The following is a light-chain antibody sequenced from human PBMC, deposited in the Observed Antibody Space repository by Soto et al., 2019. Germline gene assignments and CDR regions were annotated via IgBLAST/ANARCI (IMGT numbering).Light chain of an antibody. CDR3: ATWDDSRNGYV. Sequence: QSVLTQPPSASGTPGQRVTISASGSSSNIGSNTVSWYQQVPGTAPKLLIYDNDERPSGVPNRFSGSKSATSASLAISGLQSEDEGDYYCATWDDSRNGYVFGPGTKLT. V-gene: IGLV1-44*01. CDR1: SSNIGSNT. J-gene: IGLJ1*01. CDR2: DND.